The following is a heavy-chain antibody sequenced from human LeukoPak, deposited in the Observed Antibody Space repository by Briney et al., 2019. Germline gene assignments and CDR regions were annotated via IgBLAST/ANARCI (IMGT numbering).Heavy chain of an antibody. D-gene: IGHD3-22*01. CDR2: INPSGGST. Sequence: ASVKVSCKASGYTFSTYYIHWVRQAPGQGPEWMGIINPSGGSTTYAQKFQGRVTMTRDTSTSTVYMDLSSLRSEDTAVYYCARAYYDSSGYYSVDYWGQGTLVTVSS. CDR1: GYTFSTYY. J-gene: IGHJ4*02. CDR3: ARAYYDSSGYYSVDY. V-gene: IGHV1-46*01.